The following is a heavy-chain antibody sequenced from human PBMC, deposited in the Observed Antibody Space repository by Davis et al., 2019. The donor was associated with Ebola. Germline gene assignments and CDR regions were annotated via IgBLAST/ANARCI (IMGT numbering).Heavy chain of an antibody. CDR1: GASISSGGYS. CDR3: ARAYSGSYARFDP. D-gene: IGHD1-26*01. J-gene: IGHJ5*02. Sequence: MPSETLSLTCAVSGASISSGGYSWSWIRQPPGKGLEWIGYIYHSGSTYYNPSLKSRVTISVDKSKNQFSLKLSSVTAADTAVYYCARAYSGSYARFDPWGQGTLVTVSS. CDR2: IYHSGST. V-gene: IGHV4-30-2*01.